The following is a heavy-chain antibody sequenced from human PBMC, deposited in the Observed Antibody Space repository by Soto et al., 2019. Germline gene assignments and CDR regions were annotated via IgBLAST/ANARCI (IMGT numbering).Heavy chain of an antibody. CDR3: ARPVTGTTRLDY. CDR2: INPSGGST. J-gene: IGHJ4*02. V-gene: IGHV1-46*01. CDR1: GYTFTSYY. D-gene: IGHD1-7*01. Sequence: VKVSCKASGYTFTSYYMHWVRQAPGQGLEWMGIINPSGGSTSYAQKFQGRVTMTRDTSKSTVYMELSSLRSEDTALYYCARPVTGTTRLDYWGQGTLVTVSS.